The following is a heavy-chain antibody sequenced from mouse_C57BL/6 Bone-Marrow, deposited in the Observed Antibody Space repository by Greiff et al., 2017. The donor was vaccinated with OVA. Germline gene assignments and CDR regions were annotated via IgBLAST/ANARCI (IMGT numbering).Heavy chain of an antibody. V-gene: IGHV5-9*01. Sequence: EVQLVESGGGLVKPGGSLKLSCAASGFTFSSYTMSWVRQTPEKRLEWVATISGGGGNTYYPDSVKGRFTISRDNAKNTLYLQMSSLRSEDTALYYCARQGYGNYGDFFFDYAIDYWGQGTSVTVSS. CDR3: ARQGYGNYGDFFFDYAIDY. CDR2: ISGGGGNT. D-gene: IGHD2-1*01. CDR1: GFTFSSYT. J-gene: IGHJ4*01.